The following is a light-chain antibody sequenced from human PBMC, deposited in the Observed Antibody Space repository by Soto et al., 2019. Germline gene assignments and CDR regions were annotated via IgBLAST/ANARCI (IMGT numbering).Light chain of an antibody. J-gene: IGLJ3*02. V-gene: IGLV1-40*01. Sequence: QSVLTQPPSVSGVPGQRVTISCTGNNSNLGAGYDVHWYQQLPGAAPKLVVFGNRNRPSGVPERVSGSKSGTSASLAITGLQAEDEADYYCQAYDYSLTAFVFGGGTKLTVL. CDR2: GNR. CDR1: NSNLGAGYD. CDR3: QAYDYSLTAFV.